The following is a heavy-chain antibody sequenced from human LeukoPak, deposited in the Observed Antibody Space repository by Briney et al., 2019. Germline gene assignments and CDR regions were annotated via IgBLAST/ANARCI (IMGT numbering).Heavy chain of an antibody. CDR1: GFTFSSYW. Sequence: PGGSLRLSCAASGFTFSSYWISWVRQAPGKGLEWVANIKQDGSEKYYVDSVKGRFTISRDNAKNSLYLQMNSLRAEDTAVYYCARVGPMVTVNHFDYWGQGALVTVSS. J-gene: IGHJ4*02. CDR3: ARVGPMVTVNHFDY. D-gene: IGHD4-17*01. V-gene: IGHV3-7*01. CDR2: IKQDGSEK.